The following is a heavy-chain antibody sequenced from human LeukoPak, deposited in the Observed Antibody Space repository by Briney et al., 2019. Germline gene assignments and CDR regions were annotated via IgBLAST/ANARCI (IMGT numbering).Heavy chain of an antibody. V-gene: IGHV3-66*01. CDR3: AMYSSAWYAVY. J-gene: IGHJ4*02. D-gene: IGHD6-19*01. CDR2: IHPGGTI. Sequence: PGGSLTLSCAASGFTVSSKYMGWVRQAPGKGLEWVSVIHPGGTIYYADSVKGTFTISIDNSKNTLYLEMNTLRVDDTAVYYCAMYSSAWYAVYWGQGRLVTVSS. CDR1: GFTVSSKY.